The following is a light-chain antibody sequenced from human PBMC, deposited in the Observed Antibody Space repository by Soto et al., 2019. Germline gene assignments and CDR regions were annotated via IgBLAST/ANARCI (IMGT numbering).Light chain of an antibody. J-gene: IGKJ1*01. CDR1: QSVSSSF. Sequence: EIVSTQPPCALSLSLGGRATPPCMSSQSVSSSFLAWYQQKPGQAPRLLIHNAFSRATGIPDRFSGSGSGTDFILTISGLEPEDFAVYYCQYCSSSPWTFGPGTQLDIK. CDR3: QYCSSSPWT. V-gene: IGKV3-20*01. CDR2: NAF.